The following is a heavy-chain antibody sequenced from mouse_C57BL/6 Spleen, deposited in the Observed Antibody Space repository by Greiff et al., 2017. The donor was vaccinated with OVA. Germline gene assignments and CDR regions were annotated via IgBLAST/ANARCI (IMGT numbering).Heavy chain of an antibody. CDR1: GYSITSGYD. CDR2: ISYSGST. J-gene: IGHJ4*01. Sequence: EVKLQESGPGMVKPSQSLSLTCTVTGYSITSGYDWHWIRHFPGNKLEWMGYISYSGSTNYNPSLKSRISITHDTSKNHFFLKLNSVTTEDTATYYCARYDYDVDAMDYWGQGTSVTVSS. V-gene: IGHV3-1*01. CDR3: ARYDYDVDAMDY. D-gene: IGHD2-4*01.